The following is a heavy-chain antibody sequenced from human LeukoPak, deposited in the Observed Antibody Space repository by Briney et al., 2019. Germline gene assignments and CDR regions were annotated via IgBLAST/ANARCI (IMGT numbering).Heavy chain of an antibody. J-gene: IGHJ4*02. CDR2: ISAYNGNT. V-gene: IGHV1-18*01. CDR1: GYTFTSYD. D-gene: IGHD3-22*01. Sequence: ASVKVSCKASGYTFTSYDMSWVRQAPGQGLEWMGWISAYNGNTNYAQKLQGRVTMTTDTSTSTAYMELRSLRSDDTAVYYCARVPQYYYDSSGYQKHFDYWGQGTLVTVSS. CDR3: ARVPQYYYDSSGYQKHFDY.